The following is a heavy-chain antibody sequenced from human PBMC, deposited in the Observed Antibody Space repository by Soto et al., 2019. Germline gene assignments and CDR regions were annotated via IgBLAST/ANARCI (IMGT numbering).Heavy chain of an antibody. Sequence: ASVKVSCKASGYTFTSYYMHWVRQAPGQGLEWMGIINPSGGSTSYAQKFQGRVTMTRDTSTSTVYMELSSLRAEDTAVYYCAREGGVCSSTSCYSLNYYYYGMDVWGQGTTVTVSS. CDR2: INPSGGST. V-gene: IGHV1-46*01. CDR1: GYTFTSYY. CDR3: AREGGVCSSTSCYSLNYYYYGMDV. J-gene: IGHJ6*02. D-gene: IGHD2-2*01.